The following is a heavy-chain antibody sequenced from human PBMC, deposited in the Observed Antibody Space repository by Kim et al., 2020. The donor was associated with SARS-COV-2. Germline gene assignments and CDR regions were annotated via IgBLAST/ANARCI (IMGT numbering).Heavy chain of an antibody. CDR3: ARHFQQWLGYYYYGMDV. CDR1: GGSISSSSYY. V-gene: IGHV4-39*01. J-gene: IGHJ6*02. CDR2: IYYSGST. D-gene: IGHD6-19*01. Sequence: SETLSLTCTVSGGSISSSSYYWGWIRQPPGKGLEWIGSIYYSGSTYYNPSLKSRVTISVDTSKNQFSLKLSSVTAADTAVYYCARHFQQWLGYYYYGMDVWGQGTTVTVSS.